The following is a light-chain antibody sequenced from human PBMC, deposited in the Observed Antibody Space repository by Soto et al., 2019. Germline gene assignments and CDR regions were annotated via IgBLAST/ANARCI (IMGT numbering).Light chain of an antibody. V-gene: IGLV2-11*01. CDR3: CSYVGSYSYV. Sequence: QSALTQPRSVSGSPGHSVTLSCTGTSSDVGGYNYISWYQHHPGKAPKVMIYDVSERPSGVPNRFSGSKSGNTASLTISGLQAEDEADYYCCSYVGSYSYVFGTGTKVTVL. J-gene: IGLJ1*01. CDR1: SSDVGGYNY. CDR2: DVS.